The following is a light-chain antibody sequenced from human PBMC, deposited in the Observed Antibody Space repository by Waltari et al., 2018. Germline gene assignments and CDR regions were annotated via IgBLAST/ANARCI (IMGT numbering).Light chain of an antibody. CDR1: GSGVGASDY. CDR3: SSQALDGVVL. V-gene: IGLV2-14*03. Sequence: QSALTQPASVSGSPGQSITISCSGIGSGVGASDYVSWYQLHPGKAPQVIIYAVTNRPAGVSHRFSASKSANTASLTISGLQPEDEGDDYCSSQALDGVVLFGGGTKLTVL. CDR2: AVT. J-gene: IGLJ2*01.